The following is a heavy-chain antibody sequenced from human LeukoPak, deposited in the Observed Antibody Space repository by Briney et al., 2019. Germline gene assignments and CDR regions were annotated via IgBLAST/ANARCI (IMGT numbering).Heavy chain of an antibody. CDR2: IDTNTGNP. CDR1: GYTFTSYA. Sequence: ASVKVSCEASGYTFTSYAMNWVRQAPGQGLEWMGWIDTNTGNPTYAQGFTGRFVFSLDTSVSTAYLQISSLKAEDTAVYYCARSAVGYCSSTSCGQHNWFDPWGQGTLVTVSS. CDR3: ARSAVGYCSSTSCGQHNWFDP. J-gene: IGHJ5*02. D-gene: IGHD2-2*01. V-gene: IGHV7-4-1*02.